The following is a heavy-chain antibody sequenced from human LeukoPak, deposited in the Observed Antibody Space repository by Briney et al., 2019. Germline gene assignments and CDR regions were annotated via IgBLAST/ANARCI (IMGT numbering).Heavy chain of an antibody. CDR3: AKESSWYGGYYFDY. V-gene: IGHV3-23*01. J-gene: IGHJ4*02. D-gene: IGHD6-13*01. CDR2: ISSNGKTI. CDR1: GFTFSSYN. Sequence: PGGSLRLSCATSGFTFSSYNMNWVRQAPGKGLEWVSFISSNGKTIHYADSVKGRFTISRDNSKNTLYLQMNSLRAEDTAVYYCAKESSWYGGYYFDYWGQGTLVTVSS.